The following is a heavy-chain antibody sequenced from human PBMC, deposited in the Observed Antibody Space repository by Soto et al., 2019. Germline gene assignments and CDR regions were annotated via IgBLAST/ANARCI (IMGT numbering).Heavy chain of an antibody. J-gene: IGHJ5*02. CDR1: GESFSGYY. D-gene: IGHD3-10*01. Sequence: SETLSLTCAVYGESFSGYYWSWIRQPPGKGLEWLGEINHSGSTNYNPSLKSRVTISVDTSKNQFSLKLSSVTAADTAVYYCARGRSYMVRGRHNWFDPWGQGTLVTVSS. V-gene: IGHV4-34*01. CDR2: INHSGST. CDR3: ARGRSYMVRGRHNWFDP.